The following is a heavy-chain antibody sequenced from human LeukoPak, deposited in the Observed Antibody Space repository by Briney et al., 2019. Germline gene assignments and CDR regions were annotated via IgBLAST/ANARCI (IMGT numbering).Heavy chain of an antibody. CDR1: GGSISGYY. CDR3: ARHLTYYYDSSGYPRDAFDI. D-gene: IGHD3-22*01. J-gene: IGHJ3*02. V-gene: IGHV4-59*08. Sequence: SETLSLTCTVSGGSISGYYWSWIRQSPGEGLVWIGYMYYSGSTNYNPSLKSRVTISIDMSKNRFSLTLSSVTAADTALYYCARHLTYYYDSSGYPRDAFDIWGQGTMVTVSS. CDR2: MYYSGST.